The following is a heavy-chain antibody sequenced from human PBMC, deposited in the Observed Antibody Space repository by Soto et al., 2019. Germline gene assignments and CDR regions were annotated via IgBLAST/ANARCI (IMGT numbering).Heavy chain of an antibody. D-gene: IGHD2-2*02. CDR1: GGSISNGAYF. J-gene: IGHJ4*02. V-gene: IGHV4-31*03. CDR3: ARVARPGDCSTTRCYIDY. CDR2: IYYTGST. Sequence: QVQLQESGPGLVKPSQTLSLTCTCSGGSISNGAYFCNWIRQHPGKGLEYIGHIYYTGSTYYNPSLRSRVSISVDTSKNQFSLKLNSATAADTAVYYCARVARPGDCSTTRCYIDYWGQGTLVTVS.